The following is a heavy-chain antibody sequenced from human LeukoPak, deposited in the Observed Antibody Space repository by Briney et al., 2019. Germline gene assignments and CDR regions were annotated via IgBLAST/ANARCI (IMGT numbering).Heavy chain of an antibody. V-gene: IGHV1-2*02. D-gene: IGHD6-13*01. CDR3: ARDIPSLSSWSVRGMGYFDY. CDR1: GYTFTGYY. J-gene: IGHJ4*02. Sequence: ASVKVSCKASGYTFTGYYMHWVRQAPGQGLEWMGWINPNSGGTNYAQKFQGRVTMTRDTSISTAYMELSRLRADDTAVYYCARDIPSLSSWSVRGMGYFDYWGQGTLVTVSS. CDR2: INPNSGGT.